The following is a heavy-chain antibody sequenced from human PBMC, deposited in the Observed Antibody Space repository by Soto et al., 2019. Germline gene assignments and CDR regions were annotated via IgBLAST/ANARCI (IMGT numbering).Heavy chain of an antibody. CDR1: GYRFTTYG. J-gene: IGHJ4*02. D-gene: IGHD3-16*01. CDR2: FNPDNQNT. CDR3: ARVRFGAPFNF. V-gene: IGHV1-18*01. Sequence: ASVKVSCKVSGYRFTTYGMNWVRQAPGQGLEWVGWFNPDNQNTNYAQKFQDRVSLTTDSSTNTAYMELRDLRSDDTAVYYCARVRFGAPFNFWGQGSLVTVSS.